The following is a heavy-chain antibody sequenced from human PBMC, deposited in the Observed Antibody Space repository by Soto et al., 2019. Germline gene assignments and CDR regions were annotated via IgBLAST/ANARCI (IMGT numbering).Heavy chain of an antibody. D-gene: IGHD4-17*01. CDR1: GYTFTRYD. J-gene: IGHJ1*01. CDR3: ATVANRAGRTAVIKGGFYYQH. CDR2: VNPNSGNT. V-gene: IGHV1-8*01. Sequence: ASVKVSCKASGYTFTRYDINWVRQATGQGLEWMGWVNPNSGNTGYAQKFQGRVTMTRNTSISTAYMELSSLRSEDTAVYYCATVANRAGRTAVIKGGFYYQHCSQGTLVTYSS.